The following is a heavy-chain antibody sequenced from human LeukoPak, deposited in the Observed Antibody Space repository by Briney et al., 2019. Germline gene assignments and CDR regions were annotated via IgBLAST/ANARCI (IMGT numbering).Heavy chain of an antibody. CDR3: AELGITMIGGV. Sequence: PGGSLRLSCVVSGFTISGDYMSWVRQAPGKGLEWVSYISSSGSTIYYADSVKGRFTISRDNAKNSLYLQMNSLRAEDTAVYYCAELGITMIGGVWGEGTTVTISS. J-gene: IGHJ6*04. V-gene: IGHV3-11*04. CDR1: GFTISGDY. CDR2: ISSSGSTI. D-gene: IGHD3-10*02.